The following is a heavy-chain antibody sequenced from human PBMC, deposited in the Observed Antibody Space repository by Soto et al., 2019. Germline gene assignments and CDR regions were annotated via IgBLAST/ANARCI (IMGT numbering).Heavy chain of an antibody. CDR2: IYNSGST. CDR1: GGSISTYY. Sequence: SETLSLTCTVSGGSISTYYWSRIRRPPGKGLEWIGYIYNSGSTHSNPSLQSRVTISVDTSKNQFSLKLSSVTAADTAIYYCARARITMVREVIKYNMDVWGQGTTVTVSS. CDR3: ARARITMVREVIKYNMDV. V-gene: IGHV4-59*01. D-gene: IGHD3-10*01. J-gene: IGHJ6*02.